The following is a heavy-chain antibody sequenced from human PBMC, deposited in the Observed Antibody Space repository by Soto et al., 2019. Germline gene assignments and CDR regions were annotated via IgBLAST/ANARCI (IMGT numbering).Heavy chain of an antibody. J-gene: IGHJ4*02. CDR1: GGAFNGYY. D-gene: IGHD3-10*01. CDR3: VRAGAALVRGIIGGFDY. CDR2: INHSGTV. Sequence: QVHLQQWGAGLLKPSETLSLTCAVNGGAFNGYYWTWIRQSPGKGLQWIGEINHSGTVDYNPSLKSRVTFSIDTSKKQFSLPLTSVPAAGTAVYYCVRAGAALVRGIIGGFDYWGQGTLVTGSS. V-gene: IGHV4-34*01.